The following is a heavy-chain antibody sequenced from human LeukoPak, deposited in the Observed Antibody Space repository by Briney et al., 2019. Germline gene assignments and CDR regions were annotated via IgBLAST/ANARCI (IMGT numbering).Heavy chain of an antibody. CDR2: IIPIFGTA. D-gene: IGHD4-17*01. CDR1: GGTFSSYA. Sequence: GASVKVSCKASGGTFSSYAISWVRQAPGQGLERMGGIIPIFGTANYAQKFQGRVTITADEYTSTAYMELSSLRSEDTAVYYCASLYGDYRGWFDPWGQGTLVTVSS. J-gene: IGHJ5*02. V-gene: IGHV1-69*13. CDR3: ASLYGDYRGWFDP.